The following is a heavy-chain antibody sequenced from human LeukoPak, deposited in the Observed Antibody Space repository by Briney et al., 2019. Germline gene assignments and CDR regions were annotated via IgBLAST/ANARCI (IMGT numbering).Heavy chain of an antibody. CDR1: GGSISSYY. V-gene: IGHV4-59*08. CDR3: ARRSLVRGYSHFDY. CDR2: IYYSGST. D-gene: IGHD3-10*01. J-gene: IGHJ4*02. Sequence: SETLSLTCTVSGGSISSYYWSWIRQPPGKGLEWIGYIYYSGSTNYSPSLKSRVTISVDTSKNQFSLKLSSVTAADTAVYYCARRSLVRGYSHFDYWGQGTLVTVSS.